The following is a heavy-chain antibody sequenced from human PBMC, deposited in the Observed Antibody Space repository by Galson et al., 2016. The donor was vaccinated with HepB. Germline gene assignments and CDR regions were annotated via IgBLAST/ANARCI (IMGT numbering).Heavy chain of an antibody. Sequence: SLRLSCAASGFTFSSYAMHWVRQAPGKGLEWVAVISYDGSNKYYADSVKGRFTISRDNSKNTLYLQMNSLRTEDTAVYCCARTLYDYVWGSYRYPQDYWGQGILVTVSS. CDR2: ISYDGSNK. J-gene: IGHJ4*02. CDR3: ARTLYDYVWGSYRYPQDY. D-gene: IGHD3-16*02. CDR1: GFTFSSYA. V-gene: IGHV3-30-3*01.